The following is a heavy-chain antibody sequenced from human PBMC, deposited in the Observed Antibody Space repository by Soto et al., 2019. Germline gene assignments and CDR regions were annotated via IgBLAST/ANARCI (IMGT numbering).Heavy chain of an antibody. CDR2: INPNSGGT. CDR3: ARVGCITISFDAFDI. Sequence: GASVKVSCKASGYTFTGYYMHWVRQAPGQGLEWMGWINPNSGGTNYAQKFQGWVTMTRDTSISTAYMELSRLRSDDTAVYYCARVGCITISFDAFDIWGQGTMVTVSS. D-gene: IGHD3-3*01. CDR1: GYTFTGYY. J-gene: IGHJ3*02. V-gene: IGHV1-2*04.